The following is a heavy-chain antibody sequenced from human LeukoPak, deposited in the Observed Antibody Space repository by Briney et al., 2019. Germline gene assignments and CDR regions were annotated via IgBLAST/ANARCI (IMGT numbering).Heavy chain of an antibody. CDR2: ISGSGGST. CDR3: AKPRAMTTGVGRYFDL. CDR1: AFTFSSYV. Sequence: GGSLRLSCAASAFTFSSYVMSWVRQAPGEGLEWVSAISGSGGSTYYADSVKGRFTISRDNSKNTLYLQMNSLRAEDTAIYYCAKPRAMTTGVGRYFDLWGRGTLVTVSS. D-gene: IGHD1-1*01. V-gene: IGHV3-23*01. J-gene: IGHJ2*01.